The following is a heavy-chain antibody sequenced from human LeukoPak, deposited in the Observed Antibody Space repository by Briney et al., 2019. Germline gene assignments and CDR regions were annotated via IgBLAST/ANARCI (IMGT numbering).Heavy chain of an antibody. V-gene: IGHV3-30-3*01. Sequence: GGSLRLSCTASGFTFSSNAMHWVRQAPGKGLEWVSGISYDGSGKYSIASVQGRFTISRDNSKNTLYLQMNTLRAEDTAVYYCAKARPAIAARVGYYYGMDVWGQGTTVTVSS. J-gene: IGHJ6*02. CDR1: GFTFSSNA. CDR3: AKARPAIAARVGYYYGMDV. CDR2: ISYDGSGK. D-gene: IGHD6-6*01.